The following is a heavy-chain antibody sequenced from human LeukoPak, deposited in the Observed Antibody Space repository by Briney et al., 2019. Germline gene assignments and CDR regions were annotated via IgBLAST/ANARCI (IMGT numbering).Heavy chain of an antibody. CDR2: ISVSDDST. CDR1: GFTSSDYT. V-gene: IGHV3-23*01. CDR3: ARDRYCVSTNCPYDC. Sequence: GGSLRLSCAASGFTSSDYTMNWVPQSPGKGLEWVSGISVSDDSTYYADSVKGRFTISRDTSNNMLYLQMNSLRAEDTAVYYCARDRYCVSTNCPYDCWGQGTPVTVSS. J-gene: IGHJ4*02. D-gene: IGHD2-2*01.